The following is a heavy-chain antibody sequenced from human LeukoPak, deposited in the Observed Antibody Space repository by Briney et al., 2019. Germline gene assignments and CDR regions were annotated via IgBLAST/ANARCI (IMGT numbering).Heavy chain of an antibody. CDR2: ISSSSSDI. Sequence: GGSLRLSCAASGFTFSSYGMNWVRQAPGKGLEWVSSISSSSSDIYDADSVKGRFTISRDNAKNSLYLQMNSLRAEDTAVYYCAKDPWGRVTTGTGSNFDYWGQGTLVTVSS. J-gene: IGHJ4*02. V-gene: IGHV3-21*04. CDR1: GFTFSSYG. CDR3: AKDPWGRVTTGTGSNFDY. D-gene: IGHD1-1*01.